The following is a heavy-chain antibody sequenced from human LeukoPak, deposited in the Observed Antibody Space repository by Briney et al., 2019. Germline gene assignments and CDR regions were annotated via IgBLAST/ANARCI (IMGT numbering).Heavy chain of an antibody. V-gene: IGHV4-61*01. Sequence: SETLSLTCTVSGGSISSSSYYWSWIRQPPGKGLEWIGDIYDSGSTNYNPSLKSRVTISVDTSKNQFSLKLSSVTAADTAVYYCARVGGTNYYYYGMDVWGQGTTVTVSS. J-gene: IGHJ6*02. CDR3: ARVGGTNYYYYGMDV. CDR1: GGSISSSSYY. CDR2: IYDSGST. D-gene: IGHD1-1*01.